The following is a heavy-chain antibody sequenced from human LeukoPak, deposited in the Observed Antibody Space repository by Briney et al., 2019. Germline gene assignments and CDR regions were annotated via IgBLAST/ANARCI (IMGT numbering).Heavy chain of an antibody. CDR2: IYHSGST. CDR1: GGSISSGNW. J-gene: IGHJ4*02. D-gene: IGHD5-12*01. V-gene: IGHV4-4*02. Sequence: SGTLSLTCAVSGGSISSGNWWSWVRQPPGKGLEWIGEIYHSGSTNYNPSLKSRVTISVDKSKNQFSLKLSSVTAADTAVYYCARENIRLRLGYFDYWGQGTLVTVSS. CDR3: ARENIRLRLGYFDY.